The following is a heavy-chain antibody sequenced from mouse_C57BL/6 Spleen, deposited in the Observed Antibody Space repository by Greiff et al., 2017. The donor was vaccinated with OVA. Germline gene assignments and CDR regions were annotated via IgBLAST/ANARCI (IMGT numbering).Heavy chain of an antibody. J-gene: IGHJ3*01. CDR3: ASYYDYDGSFAY. Sequence: EVQLQQSGPELVKPGASVKMSCKASGYTFTDYNMHWVKQSHGKSLEWIGYINPNNGGTSYNQKFKGKATLTVNKSSSTAYMELRSLTSEDSAVYYCASYYDYDGSFAYWGQGTLVTVSA. V-gene: IGHV1-22*01. D-gene: IGHD2-4*01. CDR2: INPNNGGT. CDR1: GYTFTDYN.